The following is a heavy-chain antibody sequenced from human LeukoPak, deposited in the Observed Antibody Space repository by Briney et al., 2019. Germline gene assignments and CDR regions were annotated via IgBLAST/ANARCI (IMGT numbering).Heavy chain of an antibody. Sequence: GGCLRLSSVASRFSLSGYAMSSVRETPGKRRGWVSDISGSGGSTYYADSVKGRFTISRDNSKNTLYLQKNSLRAEDTAVYYCATTTRGIANYYFDFWGQGTLVTVSS. V-gene: IGHV3-23*01. CDR1: RFSLSGYA. J-gene: IGHJ4*02. CDR2: ISGSGGST. D-gene: IGHD6-13*01. CDR3: ATTTRGIANYYFDF.